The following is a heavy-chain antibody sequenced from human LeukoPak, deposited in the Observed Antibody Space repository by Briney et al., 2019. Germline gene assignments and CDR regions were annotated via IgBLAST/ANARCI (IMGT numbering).Heavy chain of an antibody. CDR3: AKDRCSNGVGCYYYYMDV. CDR2: ISRSGSTK. D-gene: IGHD2-8*01. J-gene: IGHJ6*03. V-gene: IGHV3-11*04. Sequence: GGSLRLSCAASGFTFSDYNMRWIRQAPGKGLEWVSSISRSGSTKYYADSVKGRFSISRDSSKNILYLQMNSPRAEDTAVYYCAKDRCSNGVGCYYYYMDVWGKGTTVTISS. CDR1: GFTFSDYN.